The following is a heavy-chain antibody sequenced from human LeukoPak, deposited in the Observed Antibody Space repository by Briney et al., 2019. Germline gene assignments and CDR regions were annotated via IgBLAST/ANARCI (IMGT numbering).Heavy chain of an antibody. V-gene: IGHV3-48*03. CDR2: ISSSGSTI. J-gene: IGHJ4*02. CDR3: APTPYSYGPLAY. D-gene: IGHD5-18*01. Sequence: GGSLRLSCAASGFTFSSYAMSWVRQAPGKGLEWVSYISSSGSTIYYADSVKGRFTISRDNAKNSLYLQMNSLRAEDTAVYYCAPTPYSYGPLAYWGQGTLVTVSS. CDR1: GFTFSSYA.